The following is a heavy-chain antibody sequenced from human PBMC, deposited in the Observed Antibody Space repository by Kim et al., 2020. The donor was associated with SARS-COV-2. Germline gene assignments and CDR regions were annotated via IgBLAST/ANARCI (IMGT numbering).Heavy chain of an antibody. J-gene: IGHJ5*02. D-gene: IGHD3-22*01. CDR3: AREGYDSSNWFDP. CDR1: GGSISSGGYY. CDR2: IYYSGST. Sequence: SETLSLTCTVSGGSISSGGYYWSWIRQHPGKGLEWIGYIYYSGSTYYNPSLKSGVTISVDTSKNQFSLKLSSVTAADTAVYYCAREGYDSSNWFDPWGQGTLVTVSS. V-gene: IGHV4-31*03.